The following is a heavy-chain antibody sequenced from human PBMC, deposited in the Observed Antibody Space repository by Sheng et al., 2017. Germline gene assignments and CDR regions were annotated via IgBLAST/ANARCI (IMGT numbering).Heavy chain of an antibody. CDR2: IIPLLNMT. V-gene: IGHV1-69*04. J-gene: IGHJ3*01. D-gene: IGHD2-2*01. Sequence: QVQLVQSGAEVKKPGSSVKVSCKASGGTFSNNAISWVRQAPGQGLEWMGGIIPLLNMTDDAQKFQGRVTITADKSTGTAYMELSSLRSEDTAVYYCARIKGYCSSATCTDAFDLWGQGDKGHRLF. CDR3: ARIKGYCSSATCTDAFDL. CDR1: GGTFSNNA.